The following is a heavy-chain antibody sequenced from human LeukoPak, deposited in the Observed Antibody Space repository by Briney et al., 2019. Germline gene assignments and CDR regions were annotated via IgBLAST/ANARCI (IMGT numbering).Heavy chain of an antibody. CDR3: ARVRCSGGSCYFDY. CDR1: GYTFTSYD. Sequence: ASVKVSCKASGYTFTSYDINWVRQATGQGLEWMGWMNPNSGNTGYAQKFQGRVTMTRNTSISTAYMELSSLRSEDTAVYYCARVRCSGGSCYFDYWGQGTLVTVSS. V-gene: IGHV1-8*01. D-gene: IGHD2-15*01. CDR2: MNPNSGNT. J-gene: IGHJ4*02.